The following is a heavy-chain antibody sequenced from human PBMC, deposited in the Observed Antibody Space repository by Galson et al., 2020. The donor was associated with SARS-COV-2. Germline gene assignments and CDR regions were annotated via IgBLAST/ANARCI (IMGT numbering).Heavy chain of an antibody. D-gene: IGHD1-1*01. Sequence: ASVKVSCEASGYTFTTHGITWVRQAPGQGLEWMGWISPYNGNTNYAQKLEDRITMTIDKSTSTAYMEVRSLRSDDTALYYCARSPRRSTDWYFALWGRGTLVTVSS. CDR1: GYTFTTHG. CDR3: ARSPRRSTDWYFAL. J-gene: IGHJ2*01. V-gene: IGHV1-18*04. CDR2: ISPYNGNT.